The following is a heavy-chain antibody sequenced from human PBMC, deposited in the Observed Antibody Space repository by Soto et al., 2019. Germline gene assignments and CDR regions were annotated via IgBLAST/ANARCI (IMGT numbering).Heavy chain of an antibody. CDR2: ISPFNGDA. J-gene: IGHJ4*02. V-gene: IGHV1-18*04. CDR3: ARVADIVLIPALDY. Sequence: QVQLVQSGAEVKRPGASMNVSCKASGYTFTTYSLSWVRQAPGQGLEWMGWISPFNGDATYAQKFQDRVTLTTDTSTSTAYMELRRLRDDDTAVYYCARVADIVLIPALDYWGRGTLVIVSS. CDR1: GYTFTTYS. D-gene: IGHD2-8*02.